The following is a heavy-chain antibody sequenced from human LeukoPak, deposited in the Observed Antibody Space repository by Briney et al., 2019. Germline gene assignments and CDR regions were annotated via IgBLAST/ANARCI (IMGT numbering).Heavy chain of an antibody. D-gene: IGHD3-10*01. V-gene: IGHV3-74*01. J-gene: IGHJ4*02. CDR1: GFTFSYYW. CDR2: IEGDWSTT. Sequence: GGSLRLSCAASGFTFSYYWMHWVRQAPGQGLVWVSRIEGDWSTTNYADSVKGRFTVSRDNAKNTLYLEMNSLRAEDTAVYYCARVDYYGSGTYYDFWGQGTLVTVSS. CDR3: ARVDYYGSGTYYDF.